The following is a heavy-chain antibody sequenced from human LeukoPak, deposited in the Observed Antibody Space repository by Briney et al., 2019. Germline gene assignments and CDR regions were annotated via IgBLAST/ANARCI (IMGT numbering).Heavy chain of an antibody. CDR2: IYYSGST. D-gene: IGHD3-22*01. CDR1: GESFRAYY. Sequence: PSETLSLTCAVYGESFRAYYWTWLRQPPGKGLEWIGSIYYSGSTYYNPSLKSRVTISVDTSKNQFSLKLSSVTAADTAVYYCARQDYDSSGYYSLNYFDYWGQGTLVTVSS. V-gene: IGHV4-39*01. CDR3: ARQDYDSSGYYSLNYFDY. J-gene: IGHJ4*02.